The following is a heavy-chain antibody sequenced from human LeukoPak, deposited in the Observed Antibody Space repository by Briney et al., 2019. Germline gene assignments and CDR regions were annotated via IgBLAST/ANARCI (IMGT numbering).Heavy chain of an antibody. CDR1: GGSFSGYY. CDR3: ARRVGRYFGERAYYYNYMDV. V-gene: IGHV4-34*01. CDR2: INHSGST. J-gene: IGHJ6*03. Sequence: SETLSLTCAVYGGSFSGYYWSWIRQPPGKGLEWIGEINHSGSTNYNPSLKSRVTISVDTSKNQFSLKLSSVTAADTSVYYCARRVGRYFGERAYYYNYMDVWGKGTTVTISS. D-gene: IGHD3-10*01.